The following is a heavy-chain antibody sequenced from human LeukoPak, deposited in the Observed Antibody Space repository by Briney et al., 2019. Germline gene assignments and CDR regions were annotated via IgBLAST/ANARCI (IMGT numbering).Heavy chain of an antibody. CDR2: ISYDGSNK. D-gene: IGHD2-2*02. J-gene: IGHJ4*02. Sequence: PGRSLRLSCAASGFTFSSYAMHWVRQAPVKGLEWVAVISYDGSNKYYADSVKGRFTISRDNSKNTLYLQMNSLRAEDTAVYYCARDHCSSTSCYIRFFDYWGQGTLVTVSS. V-gene: IGHV3-30-3*01. CDR3: ARDHCSSTSCYIRFFDY. CDR1: GFTFSSYA.